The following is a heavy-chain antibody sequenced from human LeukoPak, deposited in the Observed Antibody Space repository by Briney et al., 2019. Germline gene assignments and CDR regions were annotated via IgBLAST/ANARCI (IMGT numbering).Heavy chain of an antibody. D-gene: IGHD3-22*01. Sequence: SETLSLTCTVSGGSISSYYWSWIRQPPGKGLEWIGYIYYSGSTNYNPSLKSRVTISVDTSKNQFSLKLSSVTAADTAVYYCARSTLVVMRYYYYGMGVWGQGTTVTVSS. CDR2: IYYSGST. CDR3: ARSTLVVMRYYYYGMGV. J-gene: IGHJ6*02. V-gene: IGHV4-59*12. CDR1: GGSISSYY.